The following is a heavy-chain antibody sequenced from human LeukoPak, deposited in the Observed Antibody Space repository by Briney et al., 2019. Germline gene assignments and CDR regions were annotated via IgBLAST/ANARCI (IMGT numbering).Heavy chain of an antibody. J-gene: IGHJ4*02. Sequence: ASVKVSCKASGYTFTGHYVHWARQAPGQGLEWMGWINPKSGDTKYAQNFQGWVTMTRDTSISTAYVELSRLRSDDTAVYYCARESAARPKHFDYWGQGTLVTVPS. CDR2: INPKSGDT. CDR3: ARESAARPKHFDY. D-gene: IGHD6-6*01. V-gene: IGHV1-2*04. CDR1: GYTFTGHY.